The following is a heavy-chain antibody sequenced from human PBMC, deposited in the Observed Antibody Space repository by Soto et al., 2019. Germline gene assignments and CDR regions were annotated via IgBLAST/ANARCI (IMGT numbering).Heavy chain of an antibody. V-gene: IGHV3-64*01. Sequence: EVQLVESGGGLVQPGGSLRLSCATSGFTFSTYAMHWVRQAPGKGLEYVSAISSNGRSTYYANSVKGRFTISRDNSENTLYLQMDSLRAEDMAVYYCARDRCTNGVCYAPSDYWGQGTLVTVSS. CDR2: ISSNGRST. D-gene: IGHD2-8*01. CDR1: GFTFSTYA. CDR3: ARDRCTNGVCYAPSDY. J-gene: IGHJ4*02.